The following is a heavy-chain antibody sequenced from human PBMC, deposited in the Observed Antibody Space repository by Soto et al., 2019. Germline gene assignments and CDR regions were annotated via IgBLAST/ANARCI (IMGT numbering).Heavy chain of an antibody. CDR2: IYWDDDK. D-gene: IGHD6-19*01. J-gene: IGHJ1*01. V-gene: IGHV2-5*02. Sequence: SGPTLVNPTQTLTLTCTFSGFSLSTSAVGVGWIRQPPGKALEWLALIYWDDDKRYSPSLKSRLTITKDTSKNQVVLIMTNMDPADTGTYYCAHRAVAEFFQHWGQGTLVTVSS. CDR3: AHRAVAEFFQH. CDR1: GFSLSTSAVG.